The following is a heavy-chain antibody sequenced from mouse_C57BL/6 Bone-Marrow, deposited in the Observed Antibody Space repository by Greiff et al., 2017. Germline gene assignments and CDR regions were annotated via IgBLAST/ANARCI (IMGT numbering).Heavy chain of an antibody. CDR2: INPNNGGT. J-gene: IGHJ3*01. CDR1: GYTFTDSY. Sequence: EVQLQQSGPELVKPGASVKISCKASGYTFTDSYMNWVKQSHGKSLEWIGDINPNNGGTSYNQKFTGKATLTVDKSSSTAYMELRSLTSEDSAVYYCACYNSWFAYWGQGTLVTVSA. CDR3: ACYNSWFAY. D-gene: IGHD2-12*01. V-gene: IGHV1-26*01.